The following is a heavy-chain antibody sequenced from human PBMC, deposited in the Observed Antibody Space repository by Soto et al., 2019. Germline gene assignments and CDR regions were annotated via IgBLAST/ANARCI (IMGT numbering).Heavy chain of an antibody. CDR3: ARECYTFGPGAGSGAFDI. CDR2: IIPIFGTT. D-gene: IGHD2-2*02. Sequence: QVQLVQSGAEVRRPGSSVKVSCKASGGTFGSNAISWVRQAPGQGLAWMGGIIPIFGTTNNPQKFQGRVTITAEESTNSAYMELSSLRSEDTAIYYCARECYTFGPGAGSGAFDIWGQGTVVTVSS. J-gene: IGHJ3*02. V-gene: IGHV1-69*12. CDR1: GGTFGSNA.